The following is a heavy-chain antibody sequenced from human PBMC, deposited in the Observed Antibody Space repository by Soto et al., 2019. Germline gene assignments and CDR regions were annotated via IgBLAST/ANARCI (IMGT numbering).Heavy chain of an antibody. Sequence: GGSLRLSCAASGFTVSSNYMSWVRQAPGKGLEWVSVIYSGGSTYYADSVKGRFTISRDNSKNTLYLQMNSLRAEDTAVYYCARAPIIPGFFDYWGQGTLVTVSS. CDR2: IYSGGST. V-gene: IGHV3-53*01. J-gene: IGHJ4*02. CDR3: ARAPIIPGFFDY. CDR1: GFTVSSNY. D-gene: IGHD3-10*01.